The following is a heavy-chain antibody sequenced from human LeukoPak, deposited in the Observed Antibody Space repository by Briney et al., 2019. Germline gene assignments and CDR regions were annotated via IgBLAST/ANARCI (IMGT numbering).Heavy chain of an antibody. CDR3: ARALVYGYYDFWSGYYNDY. CDR1: GYTFTGYY. J-gene: IGHJ4*02. CDR2: ISAYNGNT. Sequence: ASVKVSCKASGYTFTGYYMHWVRQAPGQGLEWMGWISAYNGNTNYAQKLQGRVTMTTDTSTSTAYMELRSLRSDDTAVYYCARALVYGYYDFWSGYYNDYWGQGTLVTVSS. D-gene: IGHD3-3*01. V-gene: IGHV1-18*04.